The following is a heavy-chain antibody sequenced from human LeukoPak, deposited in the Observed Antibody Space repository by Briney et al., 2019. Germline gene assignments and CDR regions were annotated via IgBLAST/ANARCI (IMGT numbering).Heavy chain of an antibody. V-gene: IGHV4-34*01. D-gene: IGHD2-2*01. CDR3: AGKDIVVVPAATSMDV. Sequence: PSETLSLTCAVYGGSFSGYYWSWIRQPPGKGLEWIGEINHSGSTNYNPSLKSRVTISVDTSKNQFSLKLSSVTAADTAVYYCAGKDIVVVPAATSMDVWGQGTTVTVSS. CDR1: GGSFSGYY. CDR2: INHSGST. J-gene: IGHJ6*02.